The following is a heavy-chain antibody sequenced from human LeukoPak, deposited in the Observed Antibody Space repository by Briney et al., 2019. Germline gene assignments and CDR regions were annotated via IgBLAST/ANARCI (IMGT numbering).Heavy chain of an antibody. Sequence: SETLSLTCAVYGGSFSGYYWSWIRQPPGKGLEWIGEIYHSGSTNYNPSLKSRVTISVDKSKNQFSLKLSSVTAADTAVYYCARSAYDILTGENWFDPWGQGTLVTVSS. CDR3: ARSAYDILTGENWFDP. V-gene: IGHV4-34*01. D-gene: IGHD3-9*01. CDR2: IYHSGST. CDR1: GGSFSGYY. J-gene: IGHJ5*02.